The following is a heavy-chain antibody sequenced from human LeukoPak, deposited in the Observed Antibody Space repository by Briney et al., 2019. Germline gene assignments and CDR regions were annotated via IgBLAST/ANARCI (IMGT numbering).Heavy chain of an antibody. CDR1: GFVFSSYA. V-gene: IGHV3-30-3*01. Sequence: RSLRRSCAASGFVFSSYAMHWVRQAPGKGLEWVAIISFDGANTYYADSVKGRFTISRDNSKNTLYLQMNSLRSGDTSVYYCAKDRRGALGTSGCFDHWGQGTLVTVSS. J-gene: IGHJ4*02. CDR3: AKDRRGALGTSGCFDH. CDR2: ISFDGANT. D-gene: IGHD2-2*01.